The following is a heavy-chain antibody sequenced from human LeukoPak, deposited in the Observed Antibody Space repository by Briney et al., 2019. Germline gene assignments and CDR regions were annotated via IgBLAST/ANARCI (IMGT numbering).Heavy chain of an antibody. D-gene: IGHD3-10*01. Sequence: GASVKVSCKASGYTFTSYGISWVRQAPGQGLEWMGWISAYNGNTNYAQKLQGRVTMTTDTSTSTAYMELRSLRSDDTAVYYCARGTYYYGSGGYYSSDYWGQGTLVTVSS. CDR1: GYTFTSYG. CDR3: ARGTYYYGSGGYYSSDY. CDR2: ISAYNGNT. V-gene: IGHV1-18*01. J-gene: IGHJ4*02.